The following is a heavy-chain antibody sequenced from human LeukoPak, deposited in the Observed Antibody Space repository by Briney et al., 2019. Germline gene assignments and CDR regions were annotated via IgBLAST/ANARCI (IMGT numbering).Heavy chain of an antibody. V-gene: IGHV1-69*01. CDR3: ASGYSYGRYDYYYYGMDV. Sequence: AASVKVSCKASGGTFSSYAISWVRQAPGQGLEWMGGIIPIFGTANYAQKFQGRVTITADESTSTVYMELSSLRSEDTAVYYCASGYSYGRYDYYYYGMDVWGQGTTVTVSS. J-gene: IGHJ6*02. CDR1: GGTFSSYA. CDR2: IIPIFGTA. D-gene: IGHD5-18*01.